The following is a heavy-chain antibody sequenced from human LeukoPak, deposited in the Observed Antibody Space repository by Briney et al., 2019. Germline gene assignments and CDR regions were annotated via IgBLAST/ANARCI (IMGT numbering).Heavy chain of an antibody. J-gene: IGHJ3*02. V-gene: IGHV3-23*01. D-gene: IGHD3-22*01. CDR2: IIGSGGST. CDR1: GFTFSSYA. CDR3: AKDDSSGYYSDAFDI. Sequence: PGGALRLSCAASGFTFSSYAMSWVRQAPGKGREWVSAIIGSGGSTYYADSVKGRFTISRDNSKNTLYLQMNSLRAEDTAVYYCAKDDSSGYYSDAFDIWGQGTMVTVS.